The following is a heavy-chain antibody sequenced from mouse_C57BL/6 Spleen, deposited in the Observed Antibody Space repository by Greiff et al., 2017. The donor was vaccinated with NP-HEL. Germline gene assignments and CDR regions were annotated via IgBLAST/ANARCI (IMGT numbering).Heavy chain of an antibody. CDR1: GFNITDYY. D-gene: IGHD4-1*01. V-gene: IGHV14-1*01. CDR2: IDPEDGDT. CDR3: TTWEDDDAD. Sequence: VQLQQSGAELVRPGASVKLSCTASGFNITDYYMHWVKQRPEQGLEWIGRIDPEDGDTDYAPKFQGKTTRTADTSSNTAYLQLSSLTSEDTAVYYCTTWEDDDADWGQGTLVTVSA. J-gene: IGHJ3*01.